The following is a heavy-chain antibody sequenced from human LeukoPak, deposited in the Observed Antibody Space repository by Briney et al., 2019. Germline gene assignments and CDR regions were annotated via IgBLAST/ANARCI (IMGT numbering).Heavy chain of an antibody. J-gene: IGHJ4*02. V-gene: IGHV3-30-3*01. CDR1: GFTFSSYA. CDR2: ISYDGSNK. D-gene: IGHD1-26*01. CDR3: ARGGSGSYQSYFDY. Sequence: GGSLRLSCAASGFTFSSYAMHWVRQAPGKGLEWVAVISYDGSNKYYADSVKGRFTISRDNSKNTLYLQMNSLRAEDTAVYYCARGGSGSYQSYFDYWGQGTLVTVSS.